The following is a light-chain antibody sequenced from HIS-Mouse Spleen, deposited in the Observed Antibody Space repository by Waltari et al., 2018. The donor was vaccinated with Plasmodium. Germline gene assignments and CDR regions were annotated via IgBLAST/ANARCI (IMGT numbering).Light chain of an antibody. CDR3: SSYAGSNNLV. V-gene: IGLV2-8*01. CDR1: SSVVGGHHS. Sequence: QSALTQPPSASGSPGQSVTISCTGTSSVVGGHHSVSWYQKHPGKAPKLRIYEVSKRPSGVPERFSGSKSGNTASLTVSGLQAEDEADYYCSSYAGSNNLVFGGGTKLTVL. CDR2: EVS. J-gene: IGLJ2*01.